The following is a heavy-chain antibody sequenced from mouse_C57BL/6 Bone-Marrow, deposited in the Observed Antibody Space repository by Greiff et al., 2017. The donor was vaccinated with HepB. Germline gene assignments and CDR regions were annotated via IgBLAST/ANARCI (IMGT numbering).Heavy chain of an antibody. CDR1: GFTFSDYG. J-gene: IGHJ3*01. Sequence: DVMLVESGGGLVKPGGSLKLSCAASGFTFSDYGMHWVRQAPEKGLEWVAFISSGSSTIYYTDTVTGRFTISRDNAKNTLFLQMTSLRSEDTAMYYCERSGYYRLAWFAYWGQGTLVTVSA. V-gene: IGHV5-17*01. CDR2: ISSGSSTI. D-gene: IGHD2-3*01. CDR3: ERSGYYRLAWFAY.